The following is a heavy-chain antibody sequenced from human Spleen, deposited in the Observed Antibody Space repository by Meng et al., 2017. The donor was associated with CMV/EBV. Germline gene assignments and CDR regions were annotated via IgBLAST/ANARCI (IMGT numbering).Heavy chain of an antibody. D-gene: IGHD7-27*01. CDR1: GYTFTGHF. J-gene: IGHJ4*02. CDR3: ARDDNWGPDY. V-gene: IGHV1-2*02. Sequence: ASVKVSCKASGYTFTGHFMHWVRQAPGQGLEWMGWIHPNTGVTNYAQNFQGRVTMTRDTSIRTLYMELGGLRSDDTAMYYCARDDNWGPDYWGQGTLVTVSS. CDR2: IHPNTGVT.